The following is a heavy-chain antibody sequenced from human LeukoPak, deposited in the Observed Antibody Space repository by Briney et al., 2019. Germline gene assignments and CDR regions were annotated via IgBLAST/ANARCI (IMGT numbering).Heavy chain of an antibody. Sequence: PGGSLRLSCAASGFTFSSYAMHWVRQAPGKGLEWVAVISYDGSNKYYADSVKGRFTISRDNSKNTLYLQMNSLRSEDTAVYYCARRYGDYGDYWGQGTLVTVSS. CDR1: GFTFSSYA. D-gene: IGHD4-17*01. V-gene: IGHV3-30-3*01. CDR2: ISYDGSNK. CDR3: ARRYGDYGDY. J-gene: IGHJ4*02.